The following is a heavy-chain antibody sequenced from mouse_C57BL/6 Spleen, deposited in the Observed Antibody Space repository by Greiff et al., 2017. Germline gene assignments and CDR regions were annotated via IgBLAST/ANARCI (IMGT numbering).Heavy chain of an antibody. CDR3: ARSDYYGSSPAWFAY. D-gene: IGHD1-1*01. J-gene: IGHJ3*01. CDR2: IHPNSGST. Sequence: QVQLQQPGAELVKPGASVKLSCKASGYTFTSYWMHWVKQRPGQGLEWIGMIHPNSGSTNYNEKFKSKATLTVDKSSSTAYMQLSSRTSEDSAVYYCARSDYYGSSPAWFAYWGQGTLVTVSA. CDR1: GYTFTSYW. V-gene: IGHV1-64*01.